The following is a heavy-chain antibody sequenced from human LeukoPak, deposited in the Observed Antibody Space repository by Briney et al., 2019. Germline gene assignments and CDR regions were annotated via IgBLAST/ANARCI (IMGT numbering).Heavy chain of an antibody. CDR2: IYYSGST. D-gene: IGHD4-17*01. Sequence: SETLSLTCTVSGGSISSCYWSWIRHPPRKGLEWIGYIYYSGSTNYNPSLNGRVPISVDPSKKQFSLTLSSVTAAGPGGFFWARGGDDGDLRYFDYWGQGTLVTVSS. V-gene: IGHV4-59*01. CDR3: ARGGDDGDLRYFDY. CDR1: GGSISSCY. J-gene: IGHJ4*02.